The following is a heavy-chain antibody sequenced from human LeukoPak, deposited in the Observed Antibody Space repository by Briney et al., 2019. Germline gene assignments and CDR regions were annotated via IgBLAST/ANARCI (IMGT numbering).Heavy chain of an antibody. V-gene: IGHV3-48*01. J-gene: IGHJ4*02. Sequence: GGSLRLSCAASGFTFSSYTMNWVRQAPGKGLEWVSYISSSSSTIYYADSVKGRFTISRDNAKNSLYLQMNSLRAEDTAVYYCATDYDSTIPGYFDYCGQGTLVTVSS. CDR1: GFTFSSYT. D-gene: IGHD3-22*01. CDR3: ATDYDSTIPGYFDY. CDR2: ISSSSSTI.